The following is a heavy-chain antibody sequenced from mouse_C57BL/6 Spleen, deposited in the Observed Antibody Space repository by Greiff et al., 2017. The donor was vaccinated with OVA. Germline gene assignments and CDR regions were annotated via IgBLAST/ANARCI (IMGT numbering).Heavy chain of an antibody. CDR3: AIYYGDY. J-gene: IGHJ2*01. Sequence: VQLQQSGPELVKPGASVKISCKASGYSFTGYYMNWVKQSPEKSLEWIGEINPSTGGTTYNQKFKAKATLTVDKSSSTAYMQLKSLTSEDSAVYYCAIYYGDYWGQGTTLTVSS. CDR2: INPSTGGT. CDR1: GYSFTGYY. V-gene: IGHV1-42*01. D-gene: IGHD2-1*01.